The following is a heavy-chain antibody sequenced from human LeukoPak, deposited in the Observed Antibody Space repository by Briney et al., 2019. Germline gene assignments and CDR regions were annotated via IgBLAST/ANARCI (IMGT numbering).Heavy chain of an antibody. CDR3: AKGRSADITAAINY. CDR2: ISGSGDST. D-gene: IGHD6-25*01. V-gene: IGHV3-23*01. CDR1: GFTFINAA. Sequence: PRRSLRLSCAASGFTFINAAMNWVRQGPGKGLEWVSGISGSGDSTYYADSVKGRFTISRDSSNNTLFLQINSLRAADTAAYYCAKGRSADITAAINYWGQGTLVTVSS. J-gene: IGHJ4*02.